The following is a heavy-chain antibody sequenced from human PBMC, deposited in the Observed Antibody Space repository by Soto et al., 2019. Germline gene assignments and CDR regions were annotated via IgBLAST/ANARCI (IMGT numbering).Heavy chain of an antibody. J-gene: IGHJ6*02. V-gene: IGHV3-33*01. D-gene: IGHD3-22*01. CDR3: ARASCYYNYYYYYGMDV. CDR2: IWYDGSNK. Sequence: QVQLVESGGGVVQPGRSLRLSCAASGFTFSSYGMHWVRQAPGKGLEWVAVIWYDGSNKYYADSVKGRFTISRDNSKNTLYLQMNSLRAEDTAVYYCARASCYYNYYYYYGMDVWGQGTTVTVSS. CDR1: GFTFSSYG.